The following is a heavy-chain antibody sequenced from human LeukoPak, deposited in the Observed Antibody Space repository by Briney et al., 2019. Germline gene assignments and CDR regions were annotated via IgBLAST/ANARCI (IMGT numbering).Heavy chain of an antibody. CDR2: FYDSGST. Sequence: NPSGTLSLTCAVSGASISSGNWWNWVRQPPGRGLEGIGVFYDSGSTNYNPSLKNRVTISVDKSKNQFYLTVISVTSADTAVYFCARGFYDSVNYFNSFDLWGEGTLFTVSS. D-gene: IGHD3-16*01. J-gene: IGHJ3*01. CDR3: ARGFYDSVNYFNSFDL. CDR1: GASISSGNW. V-gene: IGHV4-4*02.